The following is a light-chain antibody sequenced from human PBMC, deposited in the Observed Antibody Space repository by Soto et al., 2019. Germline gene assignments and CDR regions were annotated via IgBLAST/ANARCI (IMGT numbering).Light chain of an antibody. CDR3: QQYGSSSWT. CDR1: QSVSSSY. CDR2: GAS. V-gene: IGKV3-20*01. J-gene: IGKJ1*01. Sequence: EIVLTQSPGTLSLSPGERATLSCRASQSVSSSYLAWYQQKPGQAPRLLIYGASSRATGIPDRFSGSGSGTDFTLTISRLEPEDFAVYYCQQYGSSSWTFGQGTKVDSK.